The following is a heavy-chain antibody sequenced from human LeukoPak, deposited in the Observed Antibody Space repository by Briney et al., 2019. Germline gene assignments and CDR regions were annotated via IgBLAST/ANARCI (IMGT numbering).Heavy chain of an antibody. CDR1: GYSFTSYW. J-gene: IGHJ4*02. D-gene: IGHD3-10*01. Sequence: GESLKISCKGSGYSFTSYWIGWVRQMPGKGLEWMGIIYPGDSDTRYSPSFQGQVTISADKSISTAYLQWSSLKASDTAMYYCARLTYYYGSGRWGSPDYWGQGTLVTVSS. V-gene: IGHV5-51*01. CDR2: IYPGDSDT. CDR3: ARLTYYYGSGRWGSPDY.